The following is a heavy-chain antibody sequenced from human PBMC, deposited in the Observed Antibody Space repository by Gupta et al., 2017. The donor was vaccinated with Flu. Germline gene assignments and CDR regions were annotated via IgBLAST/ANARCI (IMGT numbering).Heavy chain of an antibody. CDR3: ARDLRSSSSWYGPIYYYYGMDV. V-gene: IGHV3-21*01. CDR2: ISSSSSYI. Sequence: EVQLVESGGGLVKPGGSLRLSCAASGFTFSSYSMNWVRQAPGKGLEWVSSISSSSSYIYYADSVKGRFTISRDNAKNSLYLQMNSLRAEDTAVYYCARDLRSSSSWYGPIYYYYGMDVWGQGTTVTVSS. J-gene: IGHJ6*02. D-gene: IGHD6-13*01. CDR1: GFTFSSYS.